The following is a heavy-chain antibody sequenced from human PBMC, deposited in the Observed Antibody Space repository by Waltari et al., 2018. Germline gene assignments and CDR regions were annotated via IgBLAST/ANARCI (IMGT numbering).Heavy chain of an antibody. CDR1: GGSFSGYY. CDR2: INHSGST. V-gene: IGHV4-34*01. CDR3: ASGAPRINWFDP. Sequence: QVQLQQWGAGLLKPSETLSLTCAVYGGSFSGYYWSWIRQPPGKGLEWIGEINHSGSTNCNPSLKSRVTISVDTSKNQFSLKLSSVTAADTAVYYCASGAPRINWFDPWGQGTLVTVSS. J-gene: IGHJ5*02.